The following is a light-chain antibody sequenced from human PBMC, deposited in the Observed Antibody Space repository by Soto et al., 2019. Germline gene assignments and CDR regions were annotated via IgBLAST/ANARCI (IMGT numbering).Light chain of an antibody. CDR1: QGIGND. CDR2: AAA. CDR3: LQDHNYQLT. J-gene: IGKJ4*01. Sequence: AIQMAQSPSSLSASVGDRVTITCRASQGIGNDVGWFQQKPGKAPKLLIYAAATLQSGVPSRFSGSRSGTDFTRTISSLQHEDFATYYCLQDHNYQLTFGGGTKVEIK. V-gene: IGKV1-6*02.